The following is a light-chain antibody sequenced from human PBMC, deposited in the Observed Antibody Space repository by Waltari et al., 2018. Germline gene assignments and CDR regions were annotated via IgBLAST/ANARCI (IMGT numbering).Light chain of an antibody. Sequence: DIQMTQSPSTLSASVGDSVTSTCRASQRIGSWLAWFQQKLGKTPRLLIYKASTLERGVPSRFSGSGSGTEFTLTISSLQPDDFATYYCQQYNYYYTFGQGTNLEIK. J-gene: IGKJ2*01. CDR3: QQYNYYYT. CDR2: KAS. V-gene: IGKV1-5*03. CDR1: QRIGSW.